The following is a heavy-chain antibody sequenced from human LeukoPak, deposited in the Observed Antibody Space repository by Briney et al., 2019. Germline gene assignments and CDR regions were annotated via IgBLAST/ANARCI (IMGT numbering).Heavy chain of an antibody. CDR3: ARESNAVVTATPTHYWYFDL. Sequence: GGSLRLSCAASGFTFSNYGMHWVRQAPGKGLEWVAFIRYDGSNKYYADSVRGRFTISRDDSKNTLYLQMNSLRAEDTAVYYCARESNAVVTATPTHYWYFDLWGRGTLVTVSS. J-gene: IGHJ2*01. CDR2: IRYDGSNK. D-gene: IGHD2-21*02. V-gene: IGHV3-30*02. CDR1: GFTFSNYG.